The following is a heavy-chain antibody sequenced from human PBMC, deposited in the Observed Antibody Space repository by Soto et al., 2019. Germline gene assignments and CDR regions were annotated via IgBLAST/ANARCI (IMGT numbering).Heavy chain of an antibody. Sequence: SETLSLTCTVSSGSISVTDVLWGWVRQPPGKGLEWIGNVDYSGTAYFSPSLATRVTFHVDTSKNQFSLTLYPVTAADTAVYYCARITGRHLDYWGQGILVTVSS. CDR1: SGSISVTDVL. D-gene: IGHD1-20*01. V-gene: IGHV4-39*01. J-gene: IGHJ4*02. CDR2: VDYSGTA. CDR3: ARITGRHLDY.